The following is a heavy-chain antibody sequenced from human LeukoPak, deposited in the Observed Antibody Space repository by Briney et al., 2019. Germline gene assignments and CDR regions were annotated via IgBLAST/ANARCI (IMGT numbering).Heavy chain of an antibody. Sequence: SETLSLTCTVSGGSISSSSYYWGWIRQPPGKGLEWIGSIYYSGSTYYNPSLKSRVTISVDTSKNQFSLKLSSVTAADTAVYYCATPGILWFGEGFDYWGQGTLVTVSS. J-gene: IGHJ4*02. V-gene: IGHV4-39*07. CDR1: GGSISSSSYY. CDR3: ATPGILWFGEGFDY. CDR2: IYYSGST. D-gene: IGHD3-10*01.